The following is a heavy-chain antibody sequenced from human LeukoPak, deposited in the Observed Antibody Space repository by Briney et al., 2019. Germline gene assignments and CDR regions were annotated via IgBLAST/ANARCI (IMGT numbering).Heavy chain of an antibody. Sequence: SETLSLTCTVSGGPISSSSYYWGWIRQPPGKGLEWIGSIYYSGSTNYNPSLKSRVTISVDTSKNQFSLKLSSVTAADTAVYYCARQWVGSWYLHPFDYWGQGTLVTVSS. CDR2: IYYSGST. D-gene: IGHD6-13*01. J-gene: IGHJ4*02. CDR3: ARQWVGSWYLHPFDY. CDR1: GGPISSSSYY. V-gene: IGHV4-39*01.